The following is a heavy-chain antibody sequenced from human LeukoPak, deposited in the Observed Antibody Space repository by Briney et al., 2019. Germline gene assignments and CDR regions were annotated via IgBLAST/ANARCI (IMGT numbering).Heavy chain of an antibody. CDR3: ARDGYKDFDY. J-gene: IGHJ4*02. Sequence: EASVKVFCKGFGYTFTSYAFNWGRQGPGQGVEWMGWINTNTGNPTYAQGFTGRFVFSSDTSVSTAYLQISSLKAEDTAVYYCARDGYKDFDYWGQGTLVTVSS. CDR1: GYTFTSYA. CDR2: INTNTGNP. V-gene: IGHV7-4-1*02. D-gene: IGHD5-24*01.